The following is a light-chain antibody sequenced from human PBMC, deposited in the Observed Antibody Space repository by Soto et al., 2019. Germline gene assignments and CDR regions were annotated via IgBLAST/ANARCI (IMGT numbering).Light chain of an antibody. V-gene: IGLV2-11*01. J-gene: IGLJ1*01. CDR2: DVS. CDR3: CSYAGWYTYV. CDR1: SSDVGGYNY. Sequence: QSVLIQPRSVSGSPGQSVTISCTGTSSDVGGYNYVSWYQQHPGKAPKVMIYDVSKRPSGVPDRFSGSKSGNTASLTISGLQADDEADYFCCSYAGWYTYVFGTGTKVTVL.